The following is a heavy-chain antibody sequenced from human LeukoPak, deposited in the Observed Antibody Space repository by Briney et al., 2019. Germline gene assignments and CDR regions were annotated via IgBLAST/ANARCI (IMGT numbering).Heavy chain of an antibody. J-gene: IGHJ6*02. Sequence: GRSLRLSCAASGFIFSSYGMHWVRQAPGKGLEWVAVIWYDGNNKYYADSVKGRFTISRDNSKNTLYLQMNSLRADDTAVYYCARVDYYDSSGYFPPYYYYYGMDVWGQGTTVTVSS. CDR3: ARVDYYDSSGYFPPYYYYYGMDV. D-gene: IGHD3-22*01. CDR2: IWYDGNNK. CDR1: GFIFSSYG. V-gene: IGHV3-33*08.